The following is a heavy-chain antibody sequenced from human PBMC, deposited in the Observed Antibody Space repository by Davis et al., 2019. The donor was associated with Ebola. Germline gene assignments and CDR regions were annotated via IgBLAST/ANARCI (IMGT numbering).Heavy chain of an antibody. CDR3: AGSSTWYHSAEY. CDR1: GYTFTSYA. V-gene: IGHV1-3*01. CDR2: INAGNGNT. Sequence: AASVKVSCKASGYTFTSYAIHWVRPAPGQRLEWMGWINAGNGNTKYSQKFQGRVTITRDTSASTAYMELSSLRSEDTAVYYCAGSSTWYHSAEYWGQGTLVTVSS. D-gene: IGHD6-13*01. J-gene: IGHJ4*02.